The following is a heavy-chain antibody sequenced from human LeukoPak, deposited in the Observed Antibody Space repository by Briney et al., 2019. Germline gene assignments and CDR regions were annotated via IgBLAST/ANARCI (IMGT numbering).Heavy chain of an antibody. Sequence: ASVKVSCKASGGTFSSYAISWVRQAPGQGLEWMGGIIPIFGTANYAQKFQGRVTITVDESTSTAYMELSSLRSEDTAVYYCARDGLSSTYYYDSSGYYSFDYWGQGTLVTVSS. D-gene: IGHD3-22*01. J-gene: IGHJ4*02. CDR3: ARDGLSSTYYYDSSGYYSFDY. CDR1: GGTFSSYA. CDR2: IIPIFGTA. V-gene: IGHV1-69*13.